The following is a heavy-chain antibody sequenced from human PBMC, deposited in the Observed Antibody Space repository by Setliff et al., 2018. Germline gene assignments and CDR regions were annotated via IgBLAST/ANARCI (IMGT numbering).Heavy chain of an antibody. CDR3: TVAPGYCSGGSCSYYYYYGMDV. CDR2: IRSKAYGGTT. Sequence: LRLSCTASGFTFGDYAMSWVRQAPGKGLEWVGFIRSKAYGGTTEYAASVKGRFTISRDDSKSIAYLQMNSLKTEDTAVYYCTVAPGYCSGGSCSYYYYYGMDVWGQGTTVTVSS. CDR1: GFTFGDYA. D-gene: IGHD2-15*01. J-gene: IGHJ6*02. V-gene: IGHV3-49*04.